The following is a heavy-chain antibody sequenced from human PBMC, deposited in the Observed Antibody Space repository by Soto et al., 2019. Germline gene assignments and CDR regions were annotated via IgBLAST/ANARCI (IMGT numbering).Heavy chain of an antibody. Sequence: QVQLQESGPGLVKPSETLSLTCTVSGGSISSYYWSWIRQPPGKGLEWIGYIYYSGSTNYNPSLKSRVTISVDTSKNQCSLKLSSVTAADTAVYYCARDTGYSSSWYTGGGYYYYYMDVWGKGTTVTVSS. CDR2: IYYSGST. V-gene: IGHV4-59*01. D-gene: IGHD6-13*01. J-gene: IGHJ6*03. CDR3: ARDTGYSSSWYTGGGYYYYYMDV. CDR1: GGSISSYY.